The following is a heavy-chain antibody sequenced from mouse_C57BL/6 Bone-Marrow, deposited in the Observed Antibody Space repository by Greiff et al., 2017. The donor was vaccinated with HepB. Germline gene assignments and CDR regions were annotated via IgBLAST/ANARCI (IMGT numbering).Heavy chain of an antibody. CDR1: GFTFSDYY. D-gene: IGHD4-1*01. CDR2: ISNGGGST. CDR3: ARHNCYAMDY. J-gene: IGHJ4*01. V-gene: IGHV5-12*01. Sequence: EVKLMESGGGLVQPGGSLKLSCAASGFTFSDYYMYWVRQTPEKRLEWVAYISNGGGSTYYPDTVKGRFTISRDNAKNTLYLQMSRLKSEDTAMYYCARHNCYAMDYWGQGTSVTVSS.